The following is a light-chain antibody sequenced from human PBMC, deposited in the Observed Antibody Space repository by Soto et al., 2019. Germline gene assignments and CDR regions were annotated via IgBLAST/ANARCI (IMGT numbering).Light chain of an antibody. CDR3: HHYGTSQT. Sequence: EIVLTQSPGTLSFFPGERGTLSCRANQRISSNYLAWYQQKPGQAPRLVTYNKSSRATGIPERFSGSGSGTDFTLTISRLEPEDFAVYYCHHYGTSQTFGQGTKVDIK. V-gene: IGKV3-20*01. CDR1: QRISSNY. CDR2: NKS. J-gene: IGKJ1*01.